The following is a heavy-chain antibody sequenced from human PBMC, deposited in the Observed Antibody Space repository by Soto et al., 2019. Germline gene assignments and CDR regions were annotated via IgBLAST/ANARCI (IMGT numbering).Heavy chain of an antibody. V-gene: IGHV5-51*01. CDR2: IYPGDSDT. CDR3: ARLSAAIGSYYYYGMDV. J-gene: IGHJ6*02. D-gene: IGHD2-2*01. CDR1: GYSFTIYW. Sequence: GESLKISCKGSGYSFTIYWIGWVRQMPGKGLEWMGIIYPGDSDTRYSPSFQGQVTISADKSISTAYLQWSSLKASDTAMYYCARLSAAIGSYYYYGMDVWGQGTTVTVSS.